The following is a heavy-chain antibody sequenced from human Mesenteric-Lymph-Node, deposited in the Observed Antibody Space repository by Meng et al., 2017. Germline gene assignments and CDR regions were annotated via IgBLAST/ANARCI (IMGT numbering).Heavy chain of an antibody. V-gene: IGHV2-26*01. Sequence: QVTLKESGPVLVKSTETLTLTCTVSGFSLSNDKVGVTWVRQPPGKALEWLTHIFSNDEKYYNTSLKSRLTISRDTSKSQVVLTMANMDPVDTATYYCARISRFNYDYDYWGQGTLVTVSS. CDR1: GFSLSNDKVG. J-gene: IGHJ4*02. CDR2: IFSNDEK. D-gene: IGHD3-22*01. CDR3: ARISRFNYDYDY.